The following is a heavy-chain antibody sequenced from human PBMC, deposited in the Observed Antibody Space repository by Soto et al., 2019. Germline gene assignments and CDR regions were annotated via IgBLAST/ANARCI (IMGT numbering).Heavy chain of an antibody. CDR2: IYFSGST. V-gene: IGHV4-59*01. CDR1: GGSISSYY. Sequence: SETLSLTCTVSGGSISSYYWSWIRQPPGKGLEWIGYIYFSGSTNYNPSLKSRVTISVDTSKNQFSLKLSSVTAADTAVYYCARSYDRRYYFDYWGQGTLVTVSS. CDR3: ARSYDRRYYFDY. D-gene: IGHD5-12*01. J-gene: IGHJ4*02.